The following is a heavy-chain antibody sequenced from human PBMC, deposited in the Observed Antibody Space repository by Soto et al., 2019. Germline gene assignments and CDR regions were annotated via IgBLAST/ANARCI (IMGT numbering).Heavy chain of an antibody. D-gene: IGHD2-2*01. CDR3: AKGFDIVVVPAALTT. CDR1: GFTFDDYA. V-gene: IGHV3-9*01. Sequence: GGSLRLSCAASGFTFDDYAMHWVRQAPGKGLEWVSGISWNSGSIGYADSVKGRFTISRDNAKNSLYLQMNSLRAEDTALYYCAKGFDIVVVPAALTTWGQGTLVTVSS. CDR2: ISWNSGSI. J-gene: IGHJ5*02.